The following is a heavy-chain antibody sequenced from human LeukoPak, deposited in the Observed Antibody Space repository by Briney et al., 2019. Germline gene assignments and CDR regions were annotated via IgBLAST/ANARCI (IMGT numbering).Heavy chain of an antibody. CDR1: GGTFSSYA. Sequence: SVKVSCKASGGTFSSYAISWVRQAPGQGLEWMGRIIPILGIANYAQKFQGRVTIAADKSTSTAYMELSSLRSEDTAVYYCARGLVGATYWFDPWGRGTLVTVSS. V-gene: IGHV1-69*04. CDR3: ARGLVGATYWFDP. J-gene: IGHJ5*02. CDR2: IIPILGIA. D-gene: IGHD1-26*01.